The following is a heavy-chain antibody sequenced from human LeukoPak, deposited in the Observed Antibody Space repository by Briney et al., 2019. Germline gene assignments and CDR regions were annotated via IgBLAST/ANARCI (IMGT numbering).Heavy chain of an antibody. Sequence: SQTLSLTFAISGDSVSSNSAAWNWIRQSPSRGLEWLGRTYYRSKWYNDYAVSVKSRITINADTSKNHFSLQLNSVTPEDTAVYYCARQRWELKRPLFDYWGQGTLVTVSS. V-gene: IGHV6-1*01. CDR3: ARQRWELKRPLFDY. CDR2: TYYRSKWYN. J-gene: IGHJ4*02. CDR1: GDSVSSNSAA. D-gene: IGHD1-26*01.